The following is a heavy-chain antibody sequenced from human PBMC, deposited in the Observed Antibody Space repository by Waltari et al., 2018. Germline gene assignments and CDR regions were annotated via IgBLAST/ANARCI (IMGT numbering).Heavy chain of an antibody. CDR1: GFMFSNNW. J-gene: IGHJ4*02. Sequence: EVQLVESGGGLVQPGGSLRLSCAASGFMFSNNWMSWVRQARGKGLGWVANIERGGGEVDYVDSVKVRFTISGDNAKNSLYLQMNSLRAEDTAVYYCARDPHDNWNDLDYWGQGTLVTVSS. D-gene: IGHD1-20*01. CDR2: IERGGGEV. CDR3: ARDPHDNWNDLDY. V-gene: IGHV3-7*01.